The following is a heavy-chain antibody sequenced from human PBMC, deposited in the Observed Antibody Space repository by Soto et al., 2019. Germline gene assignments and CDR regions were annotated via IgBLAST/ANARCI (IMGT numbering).Heavy chain of an antibody. V-gene: IGHV1-18*01. D-gene: IGHD3-22*01. Sequence: ASVKVSCKASGYTFTNSGISWVRQDPGHGLEWMGWTGAYTGHTKSAQKLQGRVTMTTDTSTSTAYMELRSLKSDGTAVYYCASSVYYSDSSGLGNWFAPRGQGTLVTVSS. CDR1: GYTFTNSG. CDR3: ASSVYYSDSSGLGNWFAP. CDR2: TGAYTGHT. J-gene: IGHJ5*02.